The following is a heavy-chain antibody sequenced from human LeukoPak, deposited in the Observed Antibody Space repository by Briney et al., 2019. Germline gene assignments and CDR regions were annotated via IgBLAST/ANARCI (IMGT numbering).Heavy chain of an antibody. CDR1: GFTFSNYR. CDR2: IKQDGSEK. Sequence: GGSLRLSCAASGFTFSNYRMSWVRQAPGKGLEWVANIKQDGSEKNYVDSVKGRFTISRDNAKNSLYLQMNSLRAEDTAVYYCAGTGSDYWGQGTVVTVSS. V-gene: IGHV3-7*01. D-gene: IGHD7-27*01. J-gene: IGHJ3*01. CDR3: AGTGSDY.